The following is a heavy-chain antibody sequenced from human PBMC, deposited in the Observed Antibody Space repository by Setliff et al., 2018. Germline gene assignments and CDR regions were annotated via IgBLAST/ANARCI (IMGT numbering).Heavy chain of an antibody. J-gene: IGHJ4*02. V-gene: IGHV1-18*01. Sequence: ASVKVSCKASGYTFTNYGINWVRQAPGQGLEWMGWINNYNMNTNYPQKFLGRVTITADESTSTTYMEVSSLTSEDTAEYFCARGPISGSGTYYGADWGQGTLVTVSS. D-gene: IGHD3-10*01. CDR2: INNYNMNT. CDR1: GYTFTNYG. CDR3: ARGPISGSGTYYGAD.